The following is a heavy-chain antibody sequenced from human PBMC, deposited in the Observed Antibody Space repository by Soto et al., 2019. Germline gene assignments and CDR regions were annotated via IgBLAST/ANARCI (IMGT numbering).Heavy chain of an antibody. CDR3: AGYSSRWHNPPLGF. CDR1: GGSISSSSYY. CDR2: IYYSGST. Sequence: LSLTCTVSGGSISSSSYYWGWIRQPPGKGLEWIGSIYYSGSTYYNPSLKSRVTISVDTSKNQFSLKLSSVTAADTAVYYCAGYSSRWHNPPLGFWGQGTLVTVSS. D-gene: IGHD6-13*01. J-gene: IGHJ4*02. V-gene: IGHV4-39*01.